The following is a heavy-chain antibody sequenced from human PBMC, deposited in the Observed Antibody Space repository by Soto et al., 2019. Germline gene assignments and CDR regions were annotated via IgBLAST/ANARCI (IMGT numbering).Heavy chain of an antibody. J-gene: IGHJ4*02. D-gene: IGHD3-22*01. CDR3: VRARATDSRPDY. CDR1: GFTFSLYS. V-gene: IGHV3-21*06. CDR2: ISGTSTYI. Sequence: LRLSCAASGFTFSLYSMIWVRRAPGKGLEWVSSISGTSTYIYFADSLKGRLTVSRDNAKNSLFLQMDSLRAEDTAIYYCVRARATDSRPDYWGQGTLVTVSS.